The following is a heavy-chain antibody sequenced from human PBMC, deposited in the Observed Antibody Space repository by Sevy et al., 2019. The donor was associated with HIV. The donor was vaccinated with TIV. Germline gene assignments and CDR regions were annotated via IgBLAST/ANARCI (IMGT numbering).Heavy chain of an antibody. Sequence: GGSLRLSCAASGFPFSNYDMHWVRQPIGKGLEWVSAIDTAGETYYSGSVKGRFTISRENGKNSLYLQMNSLRAGETAVYYCARERESSGGFDYWGQGTLVTVSS. D-gene: IGHD2-15*01. CDR1: GFPFSNYD. J-gene: IGHJ4*02. V-gene: IGHV3-13*01. CDR3: ARERESSGGFDY. CDR2: IDTAGET.